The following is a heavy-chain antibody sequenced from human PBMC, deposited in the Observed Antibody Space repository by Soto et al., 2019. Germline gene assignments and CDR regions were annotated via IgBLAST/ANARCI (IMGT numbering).Heavy chain of an antibody. J-gene: IGHJ4*02. CDR2: ISSSSSYI. V-gene: IGHV3-21*01. Sequence: EVQLVESGGGLVKPGGSLRLSFASSGVTFSSYSMNWVLHAPGKGLEWVSSISSSSSYIYYADSVKGRFTISRDNAKNSLYLQMNSLRAEDTAVYDCERVVLGYCSSTSCYEVGGWGPGTLVTVSS. CDR3: ERVVLGYCSSTSCYEVGG. CDR1: GVTFSSYS. D-gene: IGHD2-2*01.